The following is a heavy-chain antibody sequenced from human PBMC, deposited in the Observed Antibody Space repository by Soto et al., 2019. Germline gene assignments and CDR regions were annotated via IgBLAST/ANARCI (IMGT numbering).Heavy chain of an antibody. Sequence: SETLSLTCTVSGGSISSGNYYWSWIRQPPGKGLEWIGFISYSGSTYYSLSLKSRVTISVDTSRNQFSLKLSSVTAADTAVYYCARGLHYGDYIFDYWGQGTLVTSPQ. CDR3: ARGLHYGDYIFDY. CDR1: GGSISSGNYY. D-gene: IGHD4-17*01. J-gene: IGHJ4*02. V-gene: IGHV4-30-4*02. CDR2: ISYSGST.